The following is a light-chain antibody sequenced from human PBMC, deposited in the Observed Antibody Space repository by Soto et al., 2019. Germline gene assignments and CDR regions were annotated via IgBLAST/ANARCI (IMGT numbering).Light chain of an antibody. CDR3: QQYDSSPRT. J-gene: IGKJ1*01. CDR2: GVS. V-gene: IGKV3-20*01. Sequence: IVLTQSPDTLSLSPGETSTLSCRASQTIGSSSLAWYQQKVGQAPRLXLSGVSSRATDIPDRFSGSGYGTDFNLTISRLEPEDFAVYYCQQYDSSPRTFGQGTKVDIK. CDR1: QTIGSSS.